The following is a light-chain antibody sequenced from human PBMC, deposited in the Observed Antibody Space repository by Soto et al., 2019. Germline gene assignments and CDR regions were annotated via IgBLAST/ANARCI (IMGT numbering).Light chain of an antibody. CDR3: QQRSDWIT. CDR2: DAS. V-gene: IGKV3-11*01. Sequence: EIVLTQSPATLSLSLGERATLSCRASQSVSYYLAWYQQRPGQAPRLLIYDASSRTTGIPARFSGSGSGTDFTLTISSLEPEDFAVYYCQQRSDWITFGQGTRLEIK. J-gene: IGKJ5*01. CDR1: QSVSYY.